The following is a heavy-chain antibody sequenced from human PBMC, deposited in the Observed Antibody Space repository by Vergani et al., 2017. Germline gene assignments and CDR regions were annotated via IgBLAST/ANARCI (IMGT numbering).Heavy chain of an antibody. J-gene: IGHJ4*02. CDR2: ISARYPST. D-gene: IGHD3-22*01. CDR1: GFTFSACL. V-gene: IGHV3-23*01. Sequence: EVQLLQSGGGVIQPGGSVRLSCAASGFTFSACLMTWVRQAPGKGLEWVSAISARYPSTYYADSVKGRFTISRDNSKNMLYLQMNSLRAEDTAVYCCASLSYDTTPYLQGGYDCWGQGTLVSVSS. CDR3: ASLSYDTTPYLQGGYDC.